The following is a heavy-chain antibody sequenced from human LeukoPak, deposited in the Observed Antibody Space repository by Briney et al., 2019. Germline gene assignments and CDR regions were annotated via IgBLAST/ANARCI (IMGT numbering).Heavy chain of an antibody. Sequence: GASVKVSCKASGYTFTDYYIHWVRQAPGQGLEWMGLIHPNSGDTYYAQKFRGRVTMTRDTSITTAYMELDRLTSDDTAVYYCARDYSGSYTHWAQGTLVTIS. V-gene: IGHV1-2*06. CDR3: ARDYSGSYTH. CDR1: GYTFTDYY. J-gene: IGHJ4*02. CDR2: IHPNSGDT. D-gene: IGHD1-26*01.